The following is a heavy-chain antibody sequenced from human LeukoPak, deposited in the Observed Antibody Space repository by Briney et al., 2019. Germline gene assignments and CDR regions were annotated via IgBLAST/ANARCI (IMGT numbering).Heavy chain of an antibody. J-gene: IGHJ3*02. CDR2: IYYSGST. V-gene: IGHV4-39*01. D-gene: IGHD3-10*01. CDR1: GGSISSSSYY. Sequence: SSETLSLTCTVSGGSISSSSYYWGWIRQPPGKGLEWIGSIYYSGSTYYNPSLKSRFTISVDTSKNQFSLKLSSVTAADTAVYYCARRWFGELSGAFDIWGQGTMVTVSS. CDR3: ARRWFGELSGAFDI.